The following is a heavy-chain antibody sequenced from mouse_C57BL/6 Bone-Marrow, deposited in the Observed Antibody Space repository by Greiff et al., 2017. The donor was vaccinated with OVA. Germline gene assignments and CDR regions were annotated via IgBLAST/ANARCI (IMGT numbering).Heavy chain of an antibody. CDR2: IDPENGDT. V-gene: IGHV14-4*01. CDR1: GFNIKDDY. CDR3: TPFYGSSDEKNYFDY. Sequence: EVQLQESGAELVRPGASVKLSCTASGFNIKDDYMHWVKQRPEQGLEWIGWIDPENGDTEYASKFQGKATITADTSSNTAYLQLSSLTSEDTAVYYCTPFYGSSDEKNYFDYWGQGTTLTVSS. D-gene: IGHD1-1*01. J-gene: IGHJ2*01.